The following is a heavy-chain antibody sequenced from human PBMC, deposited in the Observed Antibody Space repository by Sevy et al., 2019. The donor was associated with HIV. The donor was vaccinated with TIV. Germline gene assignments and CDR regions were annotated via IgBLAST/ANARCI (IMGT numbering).Heavy chain of an antibody. CDR3: ARGRSSGWYWYYYYGMEV. V-gene: IGHV3-7*01. D-gene: IGHD6-19*01. J-gene: IGHJ6*02. Sequence: GGSLRLSCAASGFTFSSYWMSWVRQAPGKGLEGVANIKQDGIKKYYVDSVKGRFTISRDNAKNSLYLQMNSLRAEDTAVYYCARGRSSGWYWYYYYGMEVWGQGTTVIVSS. CDR2: IKQDGIKK. CDR1: GFTFSSYW.